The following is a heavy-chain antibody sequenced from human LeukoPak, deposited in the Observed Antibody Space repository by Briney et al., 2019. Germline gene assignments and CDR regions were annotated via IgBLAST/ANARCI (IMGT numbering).Heavy chain of an antibody. V-gene: IGHV4-30-4*08. CDR3: ARYSVVVVPAAITSNYYYYYYMDG. J-gene: IGHJ6*03. D-gene: IGHD2-2*02. Sequence: PSETLSLTCTVSGGSISSGDYYWSWIRQPPGKGLEWVRYIYYSGSTYYNASLKSRDTISVDKSKNQFSLKLSSVTAADTAVYYCARYSVVVVPAAITSNYYYYYYMDGRGKGTTVTVSS. CDR2: IYYSGST. CDR1: GGSISSGDYY.